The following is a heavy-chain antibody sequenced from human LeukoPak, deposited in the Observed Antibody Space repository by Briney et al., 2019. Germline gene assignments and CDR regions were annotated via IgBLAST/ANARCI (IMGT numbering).Heavy chain of an antibody. CDR2: ISSISCTI. J-gene: IGHJ4*02. CDR1: GFNFSSYS. D-gene: IGHD4/OR15-4a*01. V-gene: IGHV3-48*01. CDR3: ATDLSDYGATRFDY. Sequence: GGSLRLSCAASGFNFSSYSMHWVRQPPAKGLAWVSYISSISCTIYYADSVKGRFTISSDNAQNSLYLQMNLLRAEGTAWYYFATDLSDYGATRFDYWGQGTLVTVSS.